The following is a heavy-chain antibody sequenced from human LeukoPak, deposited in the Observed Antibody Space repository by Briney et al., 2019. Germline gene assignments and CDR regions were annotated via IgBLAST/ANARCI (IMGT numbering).Heavy chain of an antibody. CDR3: AIEIGDYEVY. CDR2: INHSGST. D-gene: IGHD4-17*01. V-gene: IGHV4-34*01. Sequence: SETLSLTCAVYGGSFSGYYWSWIRQPPGKGLEWIGEINHSGSTNYNPSLKSRVTISVNTSKNQFSLKLSSVTAADTAVYYCAIEIGDYEVYWGQGTLVTVSS. CDR1: GGSFSGYY. J-gene: IGHJ4*02.